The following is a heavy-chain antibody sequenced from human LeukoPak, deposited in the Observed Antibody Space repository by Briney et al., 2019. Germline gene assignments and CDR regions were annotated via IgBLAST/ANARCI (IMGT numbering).Heavy chain of an antibody. CDR1: GFTFSSYA. CDR3: ARDWGYSSSEYYFDY. J-gene: IGHJ4*02. D-gene: IGHD6-13*01. V-gene: IGHV3-30-3*01. Sequence: PGRSLRLSCAASGFTFSSYAMHWVRQAPGKGLEWVAVISYDGSNKYYADSVKGRFTISRDNSKNTLYLQMNSLRAEDTAVYYCARDWGYSSSEYYFDYWGQGTLVTVSS. CDR2: ISYDGSNK.